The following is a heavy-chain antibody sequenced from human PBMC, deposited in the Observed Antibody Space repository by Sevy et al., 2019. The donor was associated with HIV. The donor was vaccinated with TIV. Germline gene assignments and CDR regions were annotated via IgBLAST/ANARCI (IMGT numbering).Heavy chain of an antibody. V-gene: IGHV3-21*01. Sequence: GGSLRLSCAASGFTFSSYSMNWVRQAPGKGLEWVSSISSSSSYIYYADSVKGRFTISRDNAKNSLYLQMNSLRAEDTAVYYCARDLDRWSSFDYWGQGTLVTVSS. D-gene: IGHD2-8*01. J-gene: IGHJ4*02. CDR3: ARDLDRWSSFDY. CDR1: GFTFSSYS. CDR2: ISSSSSYI.